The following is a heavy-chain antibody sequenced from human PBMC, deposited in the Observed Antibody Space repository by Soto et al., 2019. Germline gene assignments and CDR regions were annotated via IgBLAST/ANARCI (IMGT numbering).Heavy chain of an antibody. CDR2: ISSSSSTI. V-gene: IGHV3-48*02. CDR1: GFTFSSYS. J-gene: IGHJ6*02. D-gene: IGHD2-2*01. Sequence: GGSLRLSCAASGFTFSSYSMNWVRQAPGKGLEWVSYISSSSSTIYYADSVKGRFTISRDNAKNSLYLQMNSLRDEDTAVYYYAREGDCISTSCSLYYYYYGMDVWGQGTTVTVSS. CDR3: AREGDCISTSCSLYYYYYGMDV.